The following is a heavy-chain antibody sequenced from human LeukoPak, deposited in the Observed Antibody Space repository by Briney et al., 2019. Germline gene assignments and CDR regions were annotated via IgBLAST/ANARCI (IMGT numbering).Heavy chain of an antibody. J-gene: IGHJ4*02. D-gene: IGHD3-9*01. CDR2: INHSGST. CDR3: ARAGGVRYFDWLLYNDY. CDR1: GGSFSGYY. V-gene: IGHV4-34*01. Sequence: SETLSLTCAVYGGSFSGYYWSWIRQPPGKGLEWIGEINHSGSTNYNSSLKSRVTISVDTSKNQFSLKLSSVTAADTAVYYCARAGGVRYFDWLLYNDYWGQGTLVTVSS.